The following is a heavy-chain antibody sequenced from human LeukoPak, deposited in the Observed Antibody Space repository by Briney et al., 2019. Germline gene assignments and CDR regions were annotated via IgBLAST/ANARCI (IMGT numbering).Heavy chain of an antibody. J-gene: IGHJ4*02. CDR3: ASGITMVRGPSGDY. D-gene: IGHD3-10*01. CDR2: IGEDGNEK. CDR1: GFTFSNFW. Sequence: HPGGSLRLSCAASGFTFSNFWMTWVRQGPGQGLEWVANIGEDGNEKYYVDSVKGRFTISRDNAKNSLYLQMNSLRAEDTAVYYCASGITMVRGPSGDYWGQGTLVTVSS. V-gene: IGHV3-7*01.